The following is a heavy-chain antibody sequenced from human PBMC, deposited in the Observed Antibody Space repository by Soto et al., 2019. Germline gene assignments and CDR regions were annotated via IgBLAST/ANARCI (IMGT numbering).Heavy chain of an antibody. D-gene: IGHD5-12*01. V-gene: IGHV4-59*08. Sequence: SEALSLTCAVYGGSFSGYYWSWIRQPPGKGLEWIGYIYYSGSTNYNPSLKSRVTISVDTSKNQFSLKLSSVTAADTAVYYCARLTYSGYNTYYFAYWGKGTLVPVSS. CDR3: ARLTYSGYNTYYFAY. CDR1: GGSFSGYY. CDR2: IYYSGST. J-gene: IGHJ4*02.